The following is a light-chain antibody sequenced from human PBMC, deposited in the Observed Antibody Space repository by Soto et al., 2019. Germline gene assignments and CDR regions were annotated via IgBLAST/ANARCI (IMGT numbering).Light chain of an antibody. J-gene: IGKJ5*01. V-gene: IGKV3-11*01. CDR2: DAS. CDR1: QSISNY. Sequence: EIVLTQSPATLSLSPGERASLSCRASQSISNYLAWYQQKPGQAPRLLIYDASTRATGIPARFSGSGSGTDFTLTISSLEPEDFVVYYCQQRSNWPPRITFGHGTRLEIK. CDR3: QQRSNWPPRIT.